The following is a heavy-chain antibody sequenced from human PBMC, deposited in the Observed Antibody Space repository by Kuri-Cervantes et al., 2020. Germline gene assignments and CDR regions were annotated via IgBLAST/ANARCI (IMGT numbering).Heavy chain of an antibody. Sequence: SETLSLTCTVSGGSISSSSYYWGWIRQPPGKGLEWIGSIYYSGSTYYNPSLKSRVTISVDKSKNQFSLKLSSVTAADTAVYYCARGGTYRFDPWGQGTLVTVSS. D-gene: IGHD1-14*01. CDR3: ARGGTYRFDP. CDR1: GGSISSSSYY. J-gene: IGHJ5*02. CDR2: IYYSGST. V-gene: IGHV4-39*07.